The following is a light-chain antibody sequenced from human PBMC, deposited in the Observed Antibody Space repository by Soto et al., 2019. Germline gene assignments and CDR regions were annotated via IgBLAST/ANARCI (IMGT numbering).Light chain of an antibody. V-gene: IGKV1-5*01. Sequence: DIQMTQSPSTLSASVGDRVTITCRASQSISSWLAWYQQKPGKAPKCLIYDASNLESGVPSRFSGSGSGTQYNHTISSLQPDDFATYYCQQYNSYSRTFGQGTKVEIK. CDR2: DAS. CDR3: QQYNSYSRT. CDR1: QSISSW. J-gene: IGKJ1*01.